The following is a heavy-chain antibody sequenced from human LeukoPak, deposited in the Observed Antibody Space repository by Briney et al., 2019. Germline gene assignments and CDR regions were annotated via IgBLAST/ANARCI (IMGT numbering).Heavy chain of an antibody. CDR2: IIPIFGTA. J-gene: IGHJ6*03. Sequence: SVKVSCKASGYTFTSYYMHWVRQAPGQGLEWMGGIIPIFGTANYAQKFQGRVTITADESMSTAYMELSSLRSEDTAVYYCARVVPPGDYYYMDVWGKGTTVTVSS. CDR1: GYTFTSYY. CDR3: ARVVPPGDYYYMDV. V-gene: IGHV1-69*13. D-gene: IGHD2-8*01.